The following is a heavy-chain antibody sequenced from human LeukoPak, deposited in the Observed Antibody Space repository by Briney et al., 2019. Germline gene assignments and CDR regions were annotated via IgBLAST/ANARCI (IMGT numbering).Heavy chain of an antibody. CDR1: GGSISSGDYY. D-gene: IGHD3-3*01. Sequence: SETLSLTCTVYGGSISSGDYYWSWIRQPPGKGLEWIGYIYYSGSTYYNPSLKSRVTISVDTSKNQFSLKLSSVTAADTAVYYCARANVLRFLEWLLVGWFDPWGQGTLVTVSS. CDR3: ARANVLRFLEWLLVGWFDP. J-gene: IGHJ5*02. CDR2: IYYSGST. V-gene: IGHV4-30-4*01.